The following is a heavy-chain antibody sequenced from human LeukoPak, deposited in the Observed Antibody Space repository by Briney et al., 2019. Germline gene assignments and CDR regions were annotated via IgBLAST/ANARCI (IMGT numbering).Heavy chain of an antibody. Sequence: GGSLRLSSAASGFTFSSYAMSWVCQAPGKGLEWVSAISGSGGSTHYADSVKGRFTISRDNSKNTLYLQMNSLRAEDTAVYYSAKESSQQLLGAYYYGMDVWGQGTTVTVSS. CDR2: ISGSGGST. D-gene: IGHD6-13*01. V-gene: IGHV3-23*01. CDR1: GFTFSSYA. J-gene: IGHJ6*02. CDR3: AKESSQQLLGAYYYGMDV.